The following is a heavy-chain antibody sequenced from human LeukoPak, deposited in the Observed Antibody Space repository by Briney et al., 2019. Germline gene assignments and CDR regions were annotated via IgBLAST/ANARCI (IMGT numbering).Heavy chain of an antibody. J-gene: IGHJ6*02. V-gene: IGHV1-69*01. CDR2: IIPVFGTA. Sequence: ASVKVSCKASGGTFSSYAISWVRQAPGQGLEWMGGIIPVFGTANYAQKFQGRVTITADESTSTAYMELSSLRSEDTAVYYCARDRNIAAAGTIYGMDVWGQGTTVTVSS. CDR3: ARDRNIAAAGTIYGMDV. D-gene: IGHD6-13*01. CDR1: GGTFSSYA.